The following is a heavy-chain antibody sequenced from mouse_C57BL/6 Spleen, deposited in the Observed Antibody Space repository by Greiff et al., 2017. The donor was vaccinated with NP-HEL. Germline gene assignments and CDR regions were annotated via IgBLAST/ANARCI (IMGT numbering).Heavy chain of an antibody. CDR2: IDPNSGGT. Sequence: QVQLQQPGAELVKPGASVKLSCTASGYTITSYWMHWVKQRPERGLEWIGRIDPNSGGTKYTEKFKSKATLTADKPSSTAYLQLSSLTSEDSAVYYGARAGAWGYFDDWGTGTTVTVSS. J-gene: IGHJ1*03. V-gene: IGHV1-72*01. CDR1: GYTITSYW. CDR3: ARAGAWGYFDD.